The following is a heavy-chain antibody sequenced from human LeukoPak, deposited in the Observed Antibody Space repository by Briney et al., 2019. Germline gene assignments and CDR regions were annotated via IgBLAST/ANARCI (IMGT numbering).Heavy chain of an antibody. D-gene: IGHD3-22*01. CDR3: ARVGTYYYDSSGHNFDY. J-gene: IGHJ4*02. Sequence: ASVKVSCKASGYTFTSYDMHWVRQTPGQGLEWMGIINPSGGSTSYAQKFQGRVAMTRDTSTSTVYMELSSLRSEDTAVYYCARVGTYYYDSSGHNFDYWGQGTLVTVSS. CDR1: GYTFTSYD. V-gene: IGHV1-46*01. CDR2: INPSGGST.